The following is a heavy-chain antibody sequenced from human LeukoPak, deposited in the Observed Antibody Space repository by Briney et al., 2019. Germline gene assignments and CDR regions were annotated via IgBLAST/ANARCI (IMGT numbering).Heavy chain of an antibody. CDR3: ARQSGYSSGWYYFDY. CDR1: GYSFTNNW. Sequence: GESLKISCKGSGYSFTNNWIGWVRQMPGKGLEWMGIIYPGDSDTRYSPSFQGQVTISADKSISTAYLQWSSLKASDTAMYYCARQSGYSSGWYYFDYWGQGTLVTVSS. CDR2: IYPGDSDT. V-gene: IGHV5-51*01. D-gene: IGHD6-19*01. J-gene: IGHJ4*02.